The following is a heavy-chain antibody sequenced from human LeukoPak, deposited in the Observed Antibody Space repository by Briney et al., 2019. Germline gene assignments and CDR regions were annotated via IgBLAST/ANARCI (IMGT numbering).Heavy chain of an antibody. Sequence: GGSLRLSCAASGFTFSSYWMSWVRQAPGKGLEWVANIKQDGSEKYYVDSVKGRFTISRDNAKNSLYLQLNSLRAEDTAVYFCARDKIVGATHFDLWGRGTLVTASS. V-gene: IGHV3-7*01. J-gene: IGHJ2*01. CDR1: GFTFSSYW. D-gene: IGHD1-26*01. CDR2: IKQDGSEK. CDR3: ARDKIVGATHFDL.